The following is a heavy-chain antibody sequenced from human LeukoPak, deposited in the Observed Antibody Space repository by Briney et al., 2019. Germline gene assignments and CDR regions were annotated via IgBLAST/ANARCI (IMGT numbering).Heavy chain of an antibody. Sequence: SQTLSLTCTVSGGSISSGGYYWSWIRQPPGKGLEWIGYIYRSGSTYYNPSLKSRVTISVDRSKNQFSLKLSSVTAADTAVYYCARDRDSSSRFDYWGQGTLVTVSS. CDR2: IYRSGST. CDR1: GGSISSGGYY. D-gene: IGHD3-22*01. J-gene: IGHJ4*02. V-gene: IGHV4-30-2*01. CDR3: ARDRDSSSRFDY.